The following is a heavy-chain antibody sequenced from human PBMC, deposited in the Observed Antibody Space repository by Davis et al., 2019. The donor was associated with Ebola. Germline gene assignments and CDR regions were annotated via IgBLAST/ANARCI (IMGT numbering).Heavy chain of an antibody. CDR1: GGSIISSSSY. Sequence: SETLSLTCTPPGGSIISSSSYWGWIRQPPRKGLEWIGSIYYSGITYYNPSLKSRVTISVDTSKNQFSLKLRSVTAADTAVYYCARQGWSGYSLRHWLDPWGQGTLVTVSS. J-gene: IGHJ5*02. CDR3: ARQGWSGYSLRHWLDP. V-gene: IGHV4-39*01. D-gene: IGHD3-3*01. CDR2: IYYSGIT.